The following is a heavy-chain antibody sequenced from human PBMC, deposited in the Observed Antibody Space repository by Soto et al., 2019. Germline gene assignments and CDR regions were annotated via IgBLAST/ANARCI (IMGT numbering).Heavy chain of an antibody. CDR2: INPNSGGT. CDR3: ATGSTTIVVVIPTREDWFDP. CDR1: GYTFTGFY. Sequence: SVKVSCKASGYTFTGFYMHWVRQAPVQRLEWMGWINPNSGGTNYAQKFQGRVTMTRDTSISTAYMELSRLRSDDTAVYYCATGSTTIVVVIPTREDWFDPWGQGTLVTVSS. V-gene: IGHV1-2*02. D-gene: IGHD3-22*01. J-gene: IGHJ5*02.